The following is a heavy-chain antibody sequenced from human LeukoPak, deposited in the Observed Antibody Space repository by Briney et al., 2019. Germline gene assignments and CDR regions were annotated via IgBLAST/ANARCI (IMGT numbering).Heavy chain of an antibody. V-gene: IGHV3-23*01. Sequence: GGSLRLSCEASGFTFSSYAMSWIRQAPGKGLEWVSGISGSGDTTYYADSVKGRFTISRDNSKNTLYLQMNSLTAEDTAVYYCAKDLEYCGGDCYSDQFDYWGQGTLVTVSS. J-gene: IGHJ4*02. CDR3: AKDLEYCGGDCYSDQFDY. CDR2: ISGSGDTT. D-gene: IGHD2-21*01. CDR1: GFTFSSYA.